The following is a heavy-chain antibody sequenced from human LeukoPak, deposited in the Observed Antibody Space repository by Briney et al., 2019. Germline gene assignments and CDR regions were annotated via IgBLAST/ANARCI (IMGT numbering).Heavy chain of an antibody. CDR2: FDPEGGET. Sequence: ASVKVSCKVSGYTLTELSMHWVRQAPGKGLEWMGGFDPEGGETIYAQKFQGRVTITADESTSTAYMELSSLRSEDTAVYYCARDLYSYGFSHGMDVWGQGTMVTVSS. J-gene: IGHJ6*02. CDR3: ARDLYSYGFSHGMDV. CDR1: GYTLTELS. D-gene: IGHD5-18*01. V-gene: IGHV1-24*01.